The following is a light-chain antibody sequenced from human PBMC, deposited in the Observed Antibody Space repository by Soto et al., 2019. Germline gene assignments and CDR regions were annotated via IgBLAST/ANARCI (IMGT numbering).Light chain of an antibody. Sequence: DIQLTQSPSFRSASVGDRVTITCRASQGISSYLVWYQQKPGKAPKLLIFAASTLQSGVPSRFSGSGSGTEFTLTISSLQPEDSATYYCQQLNSYPLTFGGGTKVEIK. V-gene: IGKV1-9*01. CDR1: QGISSY. CDR2: AAS. J-gene: IGKJ4*01. CDR3: QQLNSYPLT.